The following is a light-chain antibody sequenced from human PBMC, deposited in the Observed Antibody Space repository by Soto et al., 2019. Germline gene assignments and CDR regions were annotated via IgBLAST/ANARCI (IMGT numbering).Light chain of an antibody. CDR1: SSDDGGYHY. V-gene: IGLV2-8*01. CDR3: SSYVGTNSYV. J-gene: IGLJ1*01. Sequence: QSVLTQPPSASGSPGQSVPNPCPGTSSDDGGYHYFPWYQHHPGKAPKLIIYEVYKRPSGVPDRFSGSKSGNTAALTVSGLQAEDEADYYCSSYVGTNSYVFGTGTKVTVL. CDR2: EVY.